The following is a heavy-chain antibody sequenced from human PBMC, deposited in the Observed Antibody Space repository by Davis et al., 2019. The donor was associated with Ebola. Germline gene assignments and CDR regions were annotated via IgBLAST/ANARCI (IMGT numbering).Heavy chain of an antibody. CDR2: IYYSGST. CDR3: ARGESCSSTSCFYYYYYGMDV. D-gene: IGHD2-2*01. CDR1: GGSISSGGYY. Sequence: MPSETLSLTCTVSGGSISSGGYYWSWLRQHPGKGLEWIGYIYYSGSTYYNPSLKSRVTISVDTSKNQFSLKLSSVTAADTAVYYCARGESCSSTSCFYYYYYGMDVWGQGTTVTVSS. J-gene: IGHJ6*02. V-gene: IGHV4-31*03.